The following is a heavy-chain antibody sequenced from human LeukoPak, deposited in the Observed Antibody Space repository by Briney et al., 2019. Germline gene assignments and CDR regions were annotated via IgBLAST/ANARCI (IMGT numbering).Heavy chain of an antibody. CDR1: GYSISSGYY. CDR2: IYHSGNT. D-gene: IGHD3-10*01. Sequence: SETLSLTCTVSGYSISSGYYWGWIRQPPGKGLEWIGSIYHSGNTYYNPSLKSRVTISVDTSRNQFSLKLTSVTAADTAVYYCATLITMARGRSQGALNWFDPWGQGTLVTVSS. CDR3: ATLITMARGRSQGALNWFDP. J-gene: IGHJ5*02. V-gene: IGHV4-38-2*02.